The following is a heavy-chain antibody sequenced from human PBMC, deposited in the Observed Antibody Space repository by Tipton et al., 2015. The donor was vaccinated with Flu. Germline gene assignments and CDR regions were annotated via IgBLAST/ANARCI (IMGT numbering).Heavy chain of an antibody. V-gene: IGHV4-39*07. J-gene: IGHJ3*02. Sequence: TLSLTCSVSGDSITNSGSSYYWGWIRQPPGKGPEWIGSISYSGSDYYNPSLKSRVTISRDTSRNQFSLRLSSVTAADTATYYCASDVRLGIEAYNIWGRGTMVTVSS. CDR1: GDSITNSGSSYY. D-gene: IGHD7-27*01. CDR2: ISYSGSD. CDR3: ASDVRLGIEAYNI.